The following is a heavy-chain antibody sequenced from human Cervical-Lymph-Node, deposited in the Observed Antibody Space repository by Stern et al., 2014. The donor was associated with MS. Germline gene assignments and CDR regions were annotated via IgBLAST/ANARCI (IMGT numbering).Heavy chain of an antibody. J-gene: IGHJ4*02. CDR1: GGSISGTAW. D-gene: IGHD4-17*01. CDR2: IYQSGST. V-gene: IGHV4-4*02. CDR3: TRNGYYCLDS. Sequence: QLQLQESGPGLVKPAGTLSLTCAVSGGSISGTAWWSWVSQPPGKGLEWIGEIYQSGSTNYNPSLKSRVTISLGKSKNQFSLNLSSVTAADTAVYYCTRNGYYCLDSWGQGTLVTVSS.